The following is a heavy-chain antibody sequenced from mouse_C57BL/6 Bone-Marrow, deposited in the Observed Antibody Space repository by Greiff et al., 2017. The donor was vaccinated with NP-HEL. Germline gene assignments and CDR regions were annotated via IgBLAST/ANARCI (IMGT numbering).Heavy chain of an antibody. J-gene: IGHJ1*03. CDR2: ISNGGGST. Sequence: DVMLVESGGGLVQPGGSLKLSCAASGFTFSDYYMYWVRQTPEKRLEWVAYISNGGGSTYYPDTVKGRFTISRDNAKNTLYLQMSRLKSEDTAMYYCARERGNWYFDVWGTGTTVTVSS. V-gene: IGHV5-12*01. CDR3: ARERGNWYFDV. CDR1: GFTFSDYY.